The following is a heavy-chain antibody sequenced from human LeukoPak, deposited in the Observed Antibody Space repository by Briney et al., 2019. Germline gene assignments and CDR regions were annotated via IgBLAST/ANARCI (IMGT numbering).Heavy chain of an antibody. D-gene: IGHD4-11*01. Sequence: KPGGSLRLSCAASGFTFSDHHMSWIRQAPGKGLEWVSYISGSGSTIYYADAVKGRFTISRDNAKNSLYLQMNSLGAEDTAVYYCARENSNNYYYYMDVWGKGTTVTVSS. CDR2: ISGSGSTI. CDR3: ARENSNNYYYYMDV. V-gene: IGHV3-11*01. CDR1: GFTFSDHH. J-gene: IGHJ6*03.